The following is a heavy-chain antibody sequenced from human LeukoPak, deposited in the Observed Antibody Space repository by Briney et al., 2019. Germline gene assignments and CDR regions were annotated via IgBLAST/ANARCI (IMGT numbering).Heavy chain of an antibody. CDR3: ARRGDGYNLDY. D-gene: IGHD5-24*01. Sequence: GGSLRLSCSASGFTFSSYAMHWVRQAPGKGLEWVSSISSSSSYIYYADSVKGRFTISRDNAKNSLYLQMNSLRAEDTAVYYCARRGDGYNLDYWGQGTLVTVSS. J-gene: IGHJ4*02. CDR2: ISSSSSYI. V-gene: IGHV3-21*01. CDR1: GFTFSSYA.